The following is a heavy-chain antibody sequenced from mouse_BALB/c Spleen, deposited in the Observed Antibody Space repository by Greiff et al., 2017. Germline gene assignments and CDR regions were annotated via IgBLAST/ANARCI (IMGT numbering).Heavy chain of an antibody. D-gene: IGHD2-12*01. CDR3: ARGRREGYAMDY. CDR1: GYSFTGYY. CDR2: ISCYNGAT. J-gene: IGHJ4*01. V-gene: IGHV1S34*01. Sequence: LVKTGASVKISCKASGYSFTGYYMHWVKQSHGKSLEWIGYISCYNGATSYNQKFKGKATFTVDTSSSTAYMQFNSLTSEDSAVYYCARGRREGYAMDYWGQGTSVTVSS.